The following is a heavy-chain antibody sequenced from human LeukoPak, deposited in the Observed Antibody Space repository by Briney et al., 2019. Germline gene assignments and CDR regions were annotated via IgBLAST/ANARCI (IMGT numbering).Heavy chain of an antibody. CDR3: ASGVAYYYDSSGPSYY. D-gene: IGHD3-22*01. J-gene: IGHJ4*02. V-gene: IGHV1-58*01. CDR2: IVVGSGNA. CDR1: GFTFTSSA. Sequence: SVKVSCKASGFTFTSSAVQWVRQARGQRLEWIVWIVVGSGNANYAQKFQERVTITRDMSTSTAYMELSSLRSEDTAVYYCASGVAYYYDSSGPSYYWGQGTLVTVSS.